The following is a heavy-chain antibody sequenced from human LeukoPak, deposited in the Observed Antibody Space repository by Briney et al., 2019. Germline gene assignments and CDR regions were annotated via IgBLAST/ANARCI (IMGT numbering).Heavy chain of an antibody. D-gene: IGHD6-19*01. CDR2: ISWNSGSI. CDR3: AKGYLTVYSSGWSPYYFDY. CDR1: GFIFDDYA. J-gene: IGHJ4*02. Sequence: GGSLRLSCAASGFIFDDYAMHWVRQAPGKGLEWVSGISWNSGSIGYADSVKGRFTISRDNAKNSLYLQMNSLRAEDTALYYCAKGYLTVYSSGWSPYYFDYWGQGTLVTVSS. V-gene: IGHV3-9*01.